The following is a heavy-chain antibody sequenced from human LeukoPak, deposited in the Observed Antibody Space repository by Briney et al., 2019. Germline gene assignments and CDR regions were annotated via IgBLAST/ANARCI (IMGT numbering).Heavy chain of an antibody. J-gene: IGHJ4*02. D-gene: IGHD2-2*01. CDR2: IYYSGST. V-gene: IGHV4-39*07. CDR1: GGSISSGSYY. Sequence: SQTLSLTCTVSGGSISSGSYYWGWIRQPPGKGLEWIGSIYYSGSTYYNPSLKSRVTISVDTSKNQFSLKLSSVTAADTAVYYCASSTSWGYFDYWGQGTLVTVSS. CDR3: ASSTSWGYFDY.